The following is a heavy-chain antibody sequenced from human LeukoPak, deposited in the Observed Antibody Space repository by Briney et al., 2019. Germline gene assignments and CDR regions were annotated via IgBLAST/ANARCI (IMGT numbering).Heavy chain of an antibody. CDR3: ARDYWWNYDY. CDR1: EFTFSDYP. CDR2: ISKDGSDK. D-gene: IGHD1-7*01. Sequence: PGGPLRPSCQAPEFTFSDYPMHWVRQAPGKGLEWVAVISKDGSDKYYPGSARGRFTISRDNSKNTIYLQMDSLRAEDTAIYYCARDYWWNYDYWGQGTLVTVSS. J-gene: IGHJ4*02. V-gene: IGHV3-30-3*01.